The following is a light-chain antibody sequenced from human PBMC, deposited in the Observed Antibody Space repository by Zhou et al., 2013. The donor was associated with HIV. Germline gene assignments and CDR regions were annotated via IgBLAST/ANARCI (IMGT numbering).Light chain of an antibody. CDR1: QSISNSY. CDR3: QQYGNSPYT. J-gene: IGKJ2*01. CDR2: GAS. Sequence: EIVLTQSPATLSLFPGERATLSCRASQSISNSYLAWYQQKPGQAPRLLIYGASTRATGIPDRFSGSGSGTDFTLTISRLEPEDFAVYYCQQYGNSPYTFGQGTKLEIK. V-gene: IGKV3-20*01.